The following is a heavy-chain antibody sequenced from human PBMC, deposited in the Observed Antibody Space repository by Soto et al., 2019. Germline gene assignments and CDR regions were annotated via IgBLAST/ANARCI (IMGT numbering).Heavy chain of an antibody. CDR1: GFTVSSFP. D-gene: IGHD6-19*01. V-gene: IGHV3-23*01. Sequence: EMPLLESGGGLVQPGGSLRLSCAASGFTVSSFPMTWVRQAPGKGLEWVSSISSSGDDSFYADSVKGRFTISRDSSKNMLFLQLSSLRAEDTAVYYCARKVAGSIWGQGTLVTVSS. CDR2: ISSSGDDS. J-gene: IGHJ4*02. CDR3: ARKVAGSI.